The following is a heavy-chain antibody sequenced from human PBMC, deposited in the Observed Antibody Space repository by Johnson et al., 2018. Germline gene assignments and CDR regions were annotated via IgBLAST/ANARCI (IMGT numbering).Heavy chain of an antibody. V-gene: IGHV4-61*01. CDR2: IYYSGNT. D-gene: IGHD6-13*01. CDR1: GGSLSSGSYY. Sequence: QVQLQESGPGLVKXSEAXSLXCTVSGGSLSSGSYYWSWIRQPPGKGLEWIGYIYYSGNTNYNPSLTSRVTISVDTSKNQFSLKLCSVTAADTAVYYCARDSWDTSSWYGAFDIWGLGTMVTVSS. CDR3: ARDSWDTSSWYGAFDI. J-gene: IGHJ3*02.